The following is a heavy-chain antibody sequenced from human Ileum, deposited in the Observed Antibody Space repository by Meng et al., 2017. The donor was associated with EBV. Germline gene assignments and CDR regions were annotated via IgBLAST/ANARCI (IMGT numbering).Heavy chain of an antibody. J-gene: IGHJ4*02. CDR1: GGSISSSNW. CDR2: IYHSGST. CDR3: ASFPPPGKQWLVTDY. Sequence: QVQLQESGPGMVKPSGTLSLTCAVAGGSISSSNWWSWVRQPPGKGLEWIGEIYHSGSTNYNPSLKSRVTISVDKSKNQFSLKLSSVTAADTAVYYCASFPPPGKQWLVTDYWGQGTLVTVSS. D-gene: IGHD6-19*01. V-gene: IGHV4-4*02.